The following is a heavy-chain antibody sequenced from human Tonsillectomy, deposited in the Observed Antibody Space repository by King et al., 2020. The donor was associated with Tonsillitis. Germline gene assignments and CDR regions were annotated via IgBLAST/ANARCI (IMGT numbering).Heavy chain of an antibody. J-gene: IGHJ5*02. CDR2: IYYTGST. CDR3: ARQLWFGDFGWFDP. CDR1: GDSISSDDYY. D-gene: IGHD3-10*01. V-gene: IGHV4-30-4*01. Sequence: QLQESGPGLVKPSQTLSLTCTVSGDSISSDDYYWSWIRQPPGKGLEWIGYIYYTGSTYYNPSLKSRLTMSIDTSKNQFSLNLSSVTAADTAVYYCARQLWFGDFGWFDPWGQGTLVTVSS.